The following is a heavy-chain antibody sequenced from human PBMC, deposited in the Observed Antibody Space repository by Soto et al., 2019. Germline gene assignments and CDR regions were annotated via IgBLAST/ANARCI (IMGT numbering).Heavy chain of an antibody. V-gene: IGHV3-33*01. J-gene: IGHJ3*02. CDR2: IWYDGSKK. Sequence: QVQLVESGGGVVQPGRSLRLSCAASGFTFSSYGMHWVRQAPGKGLEWVAVIWYDGSKKYYADSVKGRFTISRDNSKNTLYLQMSSLRAEDTAVYYCARLGGGDIVVVVAAKLDAFDIWGQGTLVTVSS. D-gene: IGHD2-15*01. CDR1: GFTFSSYG. CDR3: ARLGGGDIVVVVAAKLDAFDI.